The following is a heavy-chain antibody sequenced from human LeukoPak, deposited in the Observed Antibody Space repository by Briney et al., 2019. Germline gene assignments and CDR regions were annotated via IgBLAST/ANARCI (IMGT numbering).Heavy chain of an antibody. D-gene: IGHD6-19*01. J-gene: IGHJ4*02. CDR2: ISYDGSDK. V-gene: IGHV3-30-3*01. CDR3: AWRDGSVAGPPSGH. Sequence: GSLTLACPAYGFTFTSYAMHWIRQAPGKGLEWVAIISYDGSDKYYADSVKGRLTISRDNSKSTLYLQMISLRTEDTAVYYCAWRDGSVAGPPSGHWGQGTLVTVSS. CDR1: GFTFTSYA.